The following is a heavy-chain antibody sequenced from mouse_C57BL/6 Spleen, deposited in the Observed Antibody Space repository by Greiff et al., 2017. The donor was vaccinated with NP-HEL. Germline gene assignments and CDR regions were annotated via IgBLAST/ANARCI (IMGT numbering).Heavy chain of an antibody. CDR1: GYTFTSYW. CDR2: IHPNSGST. V-gene: IGHV1-64*01. D-gene: IGHD1-1*01. CDR3: ARVGFTLGSRPGNYYAMDY. Sequence: QVQLQQPGAELVKPGASVKLSCKASGYTFTSYWMHWVKQRPGQGLEWIGMIHPNSGSTNYNEKFKSKATLTVDKSSSTAYMQLSSLTSEDSAVYYCARVGFTLGSRPGNYYAMDYWGQGTSVTVSS. J-gene: IGHJ4*01.